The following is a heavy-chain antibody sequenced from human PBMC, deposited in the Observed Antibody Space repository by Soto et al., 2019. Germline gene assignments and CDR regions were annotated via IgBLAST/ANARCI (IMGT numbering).Heavy chain of an antibody. D-gene: IGHD6-19*01. CDR1: GGSLGGYY. CDR2: INYSGST. V-gene: IGHV4-34*01. Sequence: VQLQQCGAGLLKPSETLSLTCAVYGGSLGGYYWSWIRQPPGKGLEWIGEINYSGSTNYNPSLKSRVTISADTSKNQFSLKLSYVTAADTAVYYCARLSSGWYKTPFDYWGQGTLVTVSS. J-gene: IGHJ4*02. CDR3: ARLSSGWYKTPFDY.